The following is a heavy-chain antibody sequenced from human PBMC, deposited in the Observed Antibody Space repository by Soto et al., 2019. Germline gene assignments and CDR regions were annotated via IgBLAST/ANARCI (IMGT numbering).Heavy chain of an antibody. J-gene: IGHJ3*02. V-gene: IGHV3-13*01. CDR2: IGTAGDT. CDR1: GFTFSSYD. CDR3: ARASEPYAFDI. D-gene: IGHD1-26*01. Sequence: EVQLVESGGGLVQPGGSLRLSCAASGFTFSSYDMHWVRQATGKGLEWVSAIGTAGDTYYPGSVKGRFTISRENAKNSLYLQMNSLRAGDTAVYYCARASEPYAFDIGGQGTMVTVSS.